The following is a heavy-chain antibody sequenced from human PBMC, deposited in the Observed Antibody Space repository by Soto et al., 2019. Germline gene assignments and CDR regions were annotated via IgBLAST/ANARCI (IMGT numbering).Heavy chain of an antibody. V-gene: IGHV5-51*01. CDR1: GYSFTNYW. Sequence: GESLKISCKGSGYSFTNYWIGWVRQMPGKGLEWMGIIYPGDSHTKYSPSFQGQVTVSADKSISTAYLQWSSLKASDTAMYYCARHCGNYDSSGHYKVWGQGTLATVSS. CDR2: IYPGDSHT. J-gene: IGHJ4*02. CDR3: ARHCGNYDSSGHYKV. D-gene: IGHD3-22*01.